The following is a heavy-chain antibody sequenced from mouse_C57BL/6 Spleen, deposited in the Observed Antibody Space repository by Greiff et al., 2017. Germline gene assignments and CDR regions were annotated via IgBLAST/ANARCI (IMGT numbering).Heavy chain of an antibody. J-gene: IGHJ2*01. CDR3: TTEDSYYGSSYDFDY. V-gene: IGHV14-4*01. Sequence: VHVKQSGAELVRPGASVKLSCTASGFNIKDDYMHWVKQRPEQGLEWIGWIDPENGDTEYASKFQGKATITADTSSNTAYLQLSSLTSEDTAVYYCTTEDSYYGSSYDFDYWGQGTTLTVSS. D-gene: IGHD1-1*01. CDR1: GFNIKDDY. CDR2: IDPENGDT.